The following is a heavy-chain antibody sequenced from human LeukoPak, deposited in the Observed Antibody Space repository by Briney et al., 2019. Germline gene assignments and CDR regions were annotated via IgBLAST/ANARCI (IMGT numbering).Heavy chain of an antibody. CDR1: GFTVSSNY. J-gene: IGHJ4*02. V-gene: IGHV3-15*01. CDR2: IKSKTEGGTA. D-gene: IGHD2-15*01. CDR3: TTYRSYSDV. Sequence: GGSLRFSCAASGFTVSSNYMSWVRQAPGKGLEWVGRIKSKTEGGTADYAAPVKGRFTISRDDSNNTVFLQMNNLKIEDTAVYYCTTYRSYSDVWGQGTLVTVSS.